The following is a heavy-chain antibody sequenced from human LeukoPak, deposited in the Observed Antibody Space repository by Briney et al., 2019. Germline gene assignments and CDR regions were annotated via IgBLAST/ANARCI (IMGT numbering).Heavy chain of an antibody. Sequence: GASVKVSCKASGGTFSSYAISWVRQAPGQGLEWMGGIIPIFGTANYAQKFQGRVTITADESTSTAYMELSSLRSEDTAVYYCARAGVVDPKYYYYGMDVWGQGTTVTVSS. CDR1: GGTFSSYA. CDR2: IIPIFGTA. D-gene: IGHD2-15*01. V-gene: IGHV1-69*13. J-gene: IGHJ6*02. CDR3: ARAGVVDPKYYYYGMDV.